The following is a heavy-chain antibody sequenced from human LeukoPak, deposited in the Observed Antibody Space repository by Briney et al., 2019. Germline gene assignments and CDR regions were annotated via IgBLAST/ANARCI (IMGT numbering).Heavy chain of an antibody. J-gene: IGHJ4*02. V-gene: IGHV3-21*04. D-gene: IGHD3-16*02. CDR2: ISDSSTYI. CDR1: GFTFSSYS. Sequence: GGSLRLSCAASGFTFSSYSMNWVRQTPGKGLEWVSSISDSSTYIYYADSVKGRFTISRDNANNSLYLQMNSLRVEDTGIYFCARGSTFGGVISDFWGQGTLVTVSS. CDR3: ARGSTFGGVISDF.